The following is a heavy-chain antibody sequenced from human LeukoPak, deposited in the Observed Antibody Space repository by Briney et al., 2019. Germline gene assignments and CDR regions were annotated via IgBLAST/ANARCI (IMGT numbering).Heavy chain of an antibody. CDR1: GGSISSSSYY. Sequence: SETLSLTCTVSGGSISSSSYYWGWIRQPPGKGLEWIGSIYYSGSTYYNPSLKSRVPISVDTSKNQFSLKLSSVTAADPAVYYCAGFGVVRGSGGFDPWGQGTLVTVSS. J-gene: IGHJ5*02. D-gene: IGHD3-10*01. V-gene: IGHV4-39*07. CDR2: IYYSGST. CDR3: AGFGVVRGSGGFDP.